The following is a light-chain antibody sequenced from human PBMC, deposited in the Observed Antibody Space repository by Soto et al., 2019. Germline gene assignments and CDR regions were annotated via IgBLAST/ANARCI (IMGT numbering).Light chain of an antibody. V-gene: IGLV1-44*01. CDR3: AAWDDSLNGLFV. CDR1: SSNIGTNT. Sequence: QSVLTQPPSASWTPGHRVTISCSGSSSNIGTNTVNWYLQLPGTAPKLLIYNNNQRPSGVPDRFSGSKSGTSASLAISGLQSEDEDVYFCAAWDDSLNGLFVFGSGTKVTVL. J-gene: IGLJ1*01. CDR2: NNN.